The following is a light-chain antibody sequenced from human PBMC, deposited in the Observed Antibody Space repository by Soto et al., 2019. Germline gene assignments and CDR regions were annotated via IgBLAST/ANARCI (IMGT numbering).Light chain of an antibody. CDR2: GAS. CDR3: QKYNNWPPIT. CDR1: HRVNTY. J-gene: IGKJ5*01. V-gene: IGKV3-15*01. Sequence: EILMTQSPATLSVSPGEGATLSCRASHRVNTYLAWYQQRPGQAPRLLIYGASTRATGIPDRFSGSGSGTEFTLTISRLQSEDFAVYYCQKYNNWPPITFGQGTRLEIK.